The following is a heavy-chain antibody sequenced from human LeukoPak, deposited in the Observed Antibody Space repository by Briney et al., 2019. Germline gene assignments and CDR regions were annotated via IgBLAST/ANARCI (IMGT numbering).Heavy chain of an antibody. CDR3: ARDESTTYYYGSGSYYDRSWFDP. V-gene: IGHV1-2*02. Sequence: GASVKVSCKASGYTFTGYYMHWVRQAPGQGLEWMGWINPNSGGTNYAQKFQGRVTMTRDTSISTAYMELSRLRSDDTAVYYCARDESTTYYYGSGSYYDRSWFDPWGQGTLVTVSS. CDR1: GYTFTGYY. D-gene: IGHD3-10*01. CDR2: INPNSGGT. J-gene: IGHJ5*02.